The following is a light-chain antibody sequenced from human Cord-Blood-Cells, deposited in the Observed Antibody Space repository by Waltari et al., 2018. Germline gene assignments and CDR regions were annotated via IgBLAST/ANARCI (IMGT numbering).Light chain of an antibody. CDR3: QQYYSTPYS. Sequence: IVMTHSPDSLPVSLGERATINCKSRQSVLYSSNNKNYLAWYRQKPGQPPKLLIYWAPTRESGVPYRFSGSGSGTDFTLTISSLQAEDVAVYYCQQYYSTPYSFGQGTKLEIK. J-gene: IGKJ2*03. CDR1: QSVLYSSNNKNY. V-gene: IGKV4-1*01. CDR2: WAP.